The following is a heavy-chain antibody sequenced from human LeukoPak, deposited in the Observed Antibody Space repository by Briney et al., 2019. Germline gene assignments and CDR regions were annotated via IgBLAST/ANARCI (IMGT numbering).Heavy chain of an antibody. J-gene: IGHJ4*02. CDR3: ARDSYDILTGYFSFDY. CDR2: ISAYNGNT. D-gene: IGHD3-9*01. Sequence: ASVKVSCKASGYTFTSYGISWVRQAPGQGLEWMGWISAYNGNTNYAQKLQGRVTMTKDTSTSTAYMELRSLRSDDTAVYYCARDSYDILTGYFSFDYWGQGTLVTVSS. CDR1: GYTFTSYG. V-gene: IGHV1-18*01.